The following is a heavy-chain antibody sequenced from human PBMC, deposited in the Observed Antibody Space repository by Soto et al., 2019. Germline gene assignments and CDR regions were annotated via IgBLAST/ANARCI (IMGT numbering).Heavy chain of an antibody. V-gene: IGHV1-69*01. CDR3: AVDSTVAGYYYYYGMDV. J-gene: IGHJ6*02. Sequence: QVQLVQSGAEVKKPGSSVKVSCKASGGTFSSYAISWVRQAPGQGLEWMGGMIPIFGTANYAQKFQGRVTITADESTSTAYMELSSLRSEDTAVYYCAVDSTVAGYYYYYGMDVWGQGTTVTVSS. CDR2: MIPIFGTA. D-gene: IGHD6-19*01. CDR1: GGTFSSYA.